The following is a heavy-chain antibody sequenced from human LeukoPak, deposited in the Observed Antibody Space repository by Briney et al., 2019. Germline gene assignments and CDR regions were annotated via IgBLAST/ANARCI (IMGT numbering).Heavy chain of an antibody. D-gene: IGHD3-3*01. V-gene: IGHV3-74*01. CDR1: GFTFSSSW. CDR3: ARDWRFTIDY. CDR2: INSDGSNT. Sequence: QPGGSLRLSCAASGFTFSSSWMHWVRQAPGKGLVWVSRINSDGSNTRYADSVKGRLTISRDNAKNTLYLQMNSLRAEDTAVYYCARDWRFTIDYWGQGTLVTVPS. J-gene: IGHJ4*02.